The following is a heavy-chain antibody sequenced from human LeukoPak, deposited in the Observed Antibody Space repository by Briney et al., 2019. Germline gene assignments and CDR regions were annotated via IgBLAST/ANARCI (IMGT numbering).Heavy chain of an antibody. Sequence: PGGSLRLSCAASGCTFSSNWMSWIRKAPGKGQDWVSNIKDDGGEKNYVDSVKGRFIIYRDNVKNSLYLQMNSLRDEDTAVYYCARDFGYCRGGSCYTRMDVWGKGTTVTVSS. CDR1: GCTFSSNW. D-gene: IGHD2-15*01. J-gene: IGHJ6*03. V-gene: IGHV3-7*01. CDR2: IKDDGGEK. CDR3: ARDFGYCRGGSCYTRMDV.